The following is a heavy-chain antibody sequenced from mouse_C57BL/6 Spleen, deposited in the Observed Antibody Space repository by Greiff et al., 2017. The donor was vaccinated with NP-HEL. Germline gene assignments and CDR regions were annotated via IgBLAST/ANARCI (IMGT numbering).Heavy chain of an antibody. Sequence: VQLQQSGTELVKPGASVKLSCKASGYTFTSYWMHWVKQRPGQGLEWIGNINPSNGGTNYNEKFKSKATLTVDKSSSTAYMQLSSLTSEDSAVYYCARKDGYYEAMDYWGQGTSVTVSS. CDR3: ARKDGYYEAMDY. CDR1: GYTFTSYW. J-gene: IGHJ4*01. D-gene: IGHD2-3*01. V-gene: IGHV1-53*01. CDR2: INPSNGGT.